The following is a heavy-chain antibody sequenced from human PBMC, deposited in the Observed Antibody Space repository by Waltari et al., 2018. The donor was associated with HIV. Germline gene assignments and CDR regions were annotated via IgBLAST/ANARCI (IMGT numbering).Heavy chain of an antibody. CDR3: ARGLGGSYYYGVDV. CDR2: ISGYNANT. Sequence: QVQLVQSAAEVKMPGATVRVPSKTSGYTFTNYGVGWGSKAPGQGLEWLGWISGYNANTNYAQRLQGRVTPTTDTSTSTAYRELRGLRSDDTAVYYCARGLGGSYYYGVDVWGQGTTVTVS. CDR1: GYTFTNYG. V-gene: IGHV1-18*01. J-gene: IGHJ6*02.